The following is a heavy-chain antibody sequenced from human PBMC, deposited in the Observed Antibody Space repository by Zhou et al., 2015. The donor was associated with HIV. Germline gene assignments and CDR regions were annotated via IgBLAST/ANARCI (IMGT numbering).Heavy chain of an antibody. CDR2: IVPIFGTA. CDR3: ARDAEPYYYESSGYYYGGGWFDP. V-gene: IGHV1-69*01. CDR1: GGSFGTYV. D-gene: IGHD3-22*01. J-gene: IGHJ5*02. Sequence: QMQLVQSGAEVRKSGSSVKVSCKASGGSFGTYVISWVRQAPGQGLEWMGGIVPIFGTANYAQKFQDRVTFIADESTGTAYMELRSLRSEDTAVYYCARDAEPYYYESSGYYYGGGWFDPWGQGTLVTVSS.